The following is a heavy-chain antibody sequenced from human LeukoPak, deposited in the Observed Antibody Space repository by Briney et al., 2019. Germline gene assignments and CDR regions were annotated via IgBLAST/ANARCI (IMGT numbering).Heavy chain of an antibody. CDR1: GYTFTSYD. CDR3: ARVGESMVVAL. D-gene: IGHD3-22*01. V-gene: IGHV1-8*03. Sequence: ASVKVSCKASGYTFTSYDINWVRQATGQGLEWMGWMNPNSGNTGYAQKFQGRVTITRNTSISTAYMELRSLRSDDTAVYYCARVGESMVVALWGQGTLVTVSS. J-gene: IGHJ4*02. CDR2: MNPNSGNT.